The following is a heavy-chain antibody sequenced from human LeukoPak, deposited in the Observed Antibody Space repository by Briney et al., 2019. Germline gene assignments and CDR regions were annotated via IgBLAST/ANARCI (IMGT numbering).Heavy chain of an antibody. CDR1: GFSFSSPA. CDR2: ISGSGGNT. Sequence: GGSLRLSCAASGFSFSSPAMSWVRQAPGKGLEWVSAISGSGGNTYYAGSVKGRFTIFRDNSKNMLYLQMNSLRAEDTALYYCASQKANFYDSSGDVWGQGTMVTVSS. CDR3: ASQKANFYDSSGDV. J-gene: IGHJ3*01. D-gene: IGHD3-22*01. V-gene: IGHV3-23*01.